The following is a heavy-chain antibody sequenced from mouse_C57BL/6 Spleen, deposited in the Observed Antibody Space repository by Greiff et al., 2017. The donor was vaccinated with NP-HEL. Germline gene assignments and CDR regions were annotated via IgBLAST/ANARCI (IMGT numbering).Heavy chain of an antibody. D-gene: IGHD1-3*01. V-gene: IGHV10-3*01. J-gene: IGHJ3*01. CDR1: GFTFNTYA. CDR3: VRDQGSDRAFAY. Sequence: EVQGVESGGGLVQPKGSLKLSCAASGFTFNTYAMHWVRQAPGKGLEWFARIRSKSSNYATYYADSVKDRFTISRDDSQSMLYLQMNNLKTEDTAMYYCVRDQGSDRAFAYWGQGTLVTVSA. CDR2: IRSKSSNYAT.